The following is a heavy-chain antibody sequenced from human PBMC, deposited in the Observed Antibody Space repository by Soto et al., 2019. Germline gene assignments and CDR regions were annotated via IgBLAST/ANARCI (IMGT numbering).Heavy chain of an antibody. J-gene: IGHJ4*02. Sequence: EVQMVESGGGLVQPGGSLRLSCAASGFTFNDYWMHWVRQAPGRGLVWVSRINSDGIGTGYADSVKGRFTISRDNAKNTLYLQRNSLRAEDTAVYYCTRGGLYSYDYFDYWGLGTLVTVSS. V-gene: IGHV3-74*01. D-gene: IGHD5-18*01. CDR2: INSDGIGT. CDR1: GFTFNDYW. CDR3: TRGGLYSYDYFDY.